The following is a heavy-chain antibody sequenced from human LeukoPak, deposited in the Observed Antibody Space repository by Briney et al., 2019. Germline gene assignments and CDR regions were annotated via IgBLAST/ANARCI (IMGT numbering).Heavy chain of an antibody. CDR1: GGSISSSSYY. Sequence: SETLSLTCTVSGGSISSSSYYWGWIRQPPGKGLEWIGSIYYSGSTYYNPSLKSRVTISVDTSKNQFSLKLSSVTAADTAVYYCARAPIVVVPAAIKFRDAFDIWGQGTMVTVSS. CDR3: ARAPIVVVPAAIKFRDAFDI. CDR2: IYYSGST. V-gene: IGHV4-39*07. J-gene: IGHJ3*02. D-gene: IGHD2-2*02.